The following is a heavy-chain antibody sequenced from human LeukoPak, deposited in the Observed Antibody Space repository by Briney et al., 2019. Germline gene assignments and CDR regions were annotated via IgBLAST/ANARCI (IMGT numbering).Heavy chain of an antibody. CDR2: ISTSGGRT. D-gene: IGHD7-27*01. V-gene: IGHV3-23*01. CDR1: GFTFNIYA. CDR3: VKDHWDY. J-gene: IGHJ4*02. Sequence: PGGSLRLSCAASGFTFNIYAMNWVRQAPGKGLEWVSFISTSGGRTYYADSVGGRFTIPRDNSKNTLYLHMNSLRAEDTAVYYCVKDHWDYWGQGTLVTVSS.